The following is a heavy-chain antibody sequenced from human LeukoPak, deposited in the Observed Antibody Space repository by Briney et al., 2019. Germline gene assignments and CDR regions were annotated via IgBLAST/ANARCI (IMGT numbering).Heavy chain of an antibody. CDR3: ARGLRVGATTPRVDLGY. D-gene: IGHD1-26*01. Sequence: ASVKVSCKASGYTFTSYDINWVRQATGQGLEWMGWMNPNSGNTGYAQKFQGRVTMTRNTSISAAYTELSSLRSEDTAVYYCARGLRVGATTPRVDLGYWGQGTLVTVSS. CDR1: GYTFTSYD. J-gene: IGHJ4*02. V-gene: IGHV1-8*01. CDR2: MNPNSGNT.